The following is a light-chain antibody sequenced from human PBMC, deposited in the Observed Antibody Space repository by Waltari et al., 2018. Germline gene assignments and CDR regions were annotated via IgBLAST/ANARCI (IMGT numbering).Light chain of an antibody. CDR2: GAS. Sequence: NVLTQSPGTLSLSPGERATLPCGASQSVSNNYLAWFQQQPGQAPRLLIYGASSRATGIPDRFSGSGSGTDFTLTISRLEPEDSAVYFCHLYGSARTFGGGTKVEIK. V-gene: IGKV3-20*01. J-gene: IGKJ4*01. CDR1: QSVSNNY. CDR3: HLYGSART.